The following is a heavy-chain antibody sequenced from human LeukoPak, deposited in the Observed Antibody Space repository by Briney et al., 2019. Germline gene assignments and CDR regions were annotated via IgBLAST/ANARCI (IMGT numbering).Heavy chain of an antibody. CDR2: ISGSGGST. D-gene: IGHD6-13*01. Sequence: GGSLRLSCAASGFTFNNFAMSWVRQAPGKGLEWVSAISGSGGSTYYADSVKGRFTISRDNSKNTLYLQMNSLRAEDTAVYYCAKDQGYSSSWYTGVSGYWGQGTLVTVSS. J-gene: IGHJ4*02. V-gene: IGHV3-23*01. CDR1: GFTFNNFA. CDR3: AKDQGYSSSWYTGVSGY.